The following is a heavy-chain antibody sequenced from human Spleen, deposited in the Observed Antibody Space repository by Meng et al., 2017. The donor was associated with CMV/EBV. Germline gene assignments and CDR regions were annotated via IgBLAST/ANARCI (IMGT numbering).Heavy chain of an antibody. CDR2: ITSSSSTI. CDR1: GFTFSNYN. Sequence: GGSLRLSCATSGFTFSNYNMNWVRQAPGKGLEWISYITSSSSTIYYADSVKGRFTISRDNAKNSLYLQMNSLRAEDTAVYYCARDFPFYSKGAFDIWGQGTMVT. D-gene: IGHD4-11*01. J-gene: IGHJ3*02. V-gene: IGHV3-48*04. CDR3: ARDFPFYSKGAFDI.